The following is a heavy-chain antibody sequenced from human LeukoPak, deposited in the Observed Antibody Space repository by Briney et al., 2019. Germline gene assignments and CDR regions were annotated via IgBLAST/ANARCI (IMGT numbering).Heavy chain of an antibody. D-gene: IGHD2-2*01. J-gene: IGHJ4*02. Sequence: PGGSLRLSCAASGFTFSSYAMSWVRQAPGKGLEWVSAISGSGGSTYYADSVKGRFTISRDNSKNTLYLQMNSLRAEDTAVYYCAKDRNIVVVPAEHGRWGQGTLVTVSS. CDR3: AKDRNIVVVPAEHGR. CDR2: ISGSGGST. V-gene: IGHV3-23*01. CDR1: GFTFSSYA.